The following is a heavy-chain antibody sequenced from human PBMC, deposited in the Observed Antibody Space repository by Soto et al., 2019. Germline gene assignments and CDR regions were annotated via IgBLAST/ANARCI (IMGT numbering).Heavy chain of an antibody. V-gene: IGHV1-46*01. Sequence: GASVKVSCKASGYTFTSYYMHWVRQAPGQGLEWMGIINPSGGSTSYAQKFQGRVTMTRDTSTSTVYMELSSLRSEDTAVYYCARERTNDYVWSGYTENWFDFWGQGTLVPVSS. D-gene: IGHD3-3*01. J-gene: IGHJ5*01. CDR2: INPSGGST. CDR3: ARERTNDYVWSGYTENWFDF. CDR1: GYTFTSYY.